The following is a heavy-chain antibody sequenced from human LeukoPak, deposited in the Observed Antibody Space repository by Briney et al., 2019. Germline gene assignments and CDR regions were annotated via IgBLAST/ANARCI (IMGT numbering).Heavy chain of an antibody. CDR3: ARFRGFGELGGSDY. D-gene: IGHD3-10*01. Sequence: SETLSLTCTVSGGSISSSSYYWGWIRQPPRKGLEWIGSIYYSGSTYYNPSLKSRVTISVDTSKNQFSLKLSSVTAADTAVYYCARFRGFGELGGSDYWGQGTLVTVSS. J-gene: IGHJ4*02. CDR1: GGSISSSSYY. V-gene: IGHV4-39*07. CDR2: IYYSGST.